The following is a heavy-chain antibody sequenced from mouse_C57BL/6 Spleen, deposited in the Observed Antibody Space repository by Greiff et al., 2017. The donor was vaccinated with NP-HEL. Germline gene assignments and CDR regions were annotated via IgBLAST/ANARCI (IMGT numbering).Heavy chain of an antibody. J-gene: IGHJ3*01. Sequence: VQLQQSGPVLVKPGASVKMSCKASGYTFTDYYMNWVKQSHGKSLEWIGVINPYNGGTSYNQKFKGKATLTVDKSSSTAYMELNSLTSEDSAVYYCARMGYYGSSPWFAYWGQGTLVTVSA. D-gene: IGHD1-1*01. CDR3: ARMGYYGSSPWFAY. V-gene: IGHV1-19*01. CDR1: GYTFTDYY. CDR2: INPYNGGT.